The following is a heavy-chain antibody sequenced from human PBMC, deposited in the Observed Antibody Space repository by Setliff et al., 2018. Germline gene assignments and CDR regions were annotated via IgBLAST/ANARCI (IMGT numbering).Heavy chain of an antibody. CDR3: ARRRSSSWYRPYYGMDV. Sequence: GASVKVSCKASGYTFTSYDINWVRQATGQGLEWMGWMNPNSGNTGYEQKFQGRVTMTRNTSISTAYVELSSLRSEDTAVYYCARRRSSSWYRPYYGMDVWGQGTTVTVSS. D-gene: IGHD6-13*01. CDR1: GYTFTSYD. V-gene: IGHV1-8*02. CDR2: MNPNSGNT. J-gene: IGHJ6*02.